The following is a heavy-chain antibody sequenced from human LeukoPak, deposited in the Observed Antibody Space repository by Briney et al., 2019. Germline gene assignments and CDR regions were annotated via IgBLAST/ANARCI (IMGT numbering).Heavy chain of an antibody. CDR3: ARFHYYGSGSLDY. V-gene: IGHV1-2*02. J-gene: IGHJ4*02. Sequence: ASVKVSCKASGYTFTSYGISWVRQAPGQGLEWMGWINPNSGGTNFAQKFQGRVTMTRDTSISTAYMELSRLRSDDTAVYYCARFHYYGSGSLDYWGQGTLVTVSS. D-gene: IGHD3-10*01. CDR1: GYTFTSYG. CDR2: INPNSGGT.